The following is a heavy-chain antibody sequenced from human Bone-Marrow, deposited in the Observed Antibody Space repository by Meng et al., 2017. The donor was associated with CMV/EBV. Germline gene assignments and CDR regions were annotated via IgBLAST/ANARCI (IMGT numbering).Heavy chain of an antibody. D-gene: IGHD2-8*01. CDR1: GYTFTAYY. Sequence: ASVKVSCKAYGYTFTAYYMHWVRQAPGQGLEWMGWINPNSGGTKYAQKFQGRVTVTRDTSISTAYMELRRLRSDDMAVYYCARDFLYAENGTDVWGQGTTVTVSS. J-gene: IGHJ6*02. CDR2: INPNSGGT. CDR3: ARDFLYAENGTDV. V-gene: IGHV1-2*02.